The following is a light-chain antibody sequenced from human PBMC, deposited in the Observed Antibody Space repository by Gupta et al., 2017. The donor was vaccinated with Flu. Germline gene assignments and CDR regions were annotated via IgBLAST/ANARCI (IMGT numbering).Light chain of an antibody. Sequence: DVVMTQSPLSLPVTLGQPASISCRSSQGLVYSDGNTYLHWFQQRPGQSPSRLIYQVSYRDFGVPDRCSGRGSGTDVTLKISSVEAEDVGIYFCMQGAPWPLAFGQGTKVEIK. V-gene: IGKV2-30*01. J-gene: IGKJ1*01. CDR3: MQGAPWPLA. CDR1: QGLVYSDGNTY. CDR2: QVS.